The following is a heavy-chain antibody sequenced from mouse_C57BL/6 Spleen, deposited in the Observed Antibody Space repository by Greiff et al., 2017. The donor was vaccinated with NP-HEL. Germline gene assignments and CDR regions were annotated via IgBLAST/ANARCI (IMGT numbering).Heavy chain of an antibody. CDR2: IRLKSDNYAT. CDR1: GFTFSNYW. CDR3: TKGYYDYFDY. D-gene: IGHD2-3*01. J-gene: IGHJ2*01. V-gene: IGHV6-3*01. Sequence: EVKVEESGGGLVQPGGSMKLSCVASGFTFSNYWMNWVRQSPEKGLEWVAQIRLKSDNYATHYAESVKGRFTISRDDSKSSVYLQMNNLRAEDTGIYYCTKGYYDYFDYWGQGTTLTVSS.